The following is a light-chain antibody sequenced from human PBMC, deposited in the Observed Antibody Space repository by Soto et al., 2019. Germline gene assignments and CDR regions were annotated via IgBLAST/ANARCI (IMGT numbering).Light chain of an antibody. J-gene: IGLJ2*01. CDR3: AAWDGDLNAVV. V-gene: IGLV1-44*01. CDR2: NNN. CDR1: SSNIGSNT. Sequence: QSVLTQPPSASETPGQRVIISCSGGSSNIGSNTVNWYQQVPGTAPKLLISNNNQRPSGVPDRFSGSKSGTSASLAISGLQSEDEADYYWAAWDGDLNAVVFGGGTKLTVL.